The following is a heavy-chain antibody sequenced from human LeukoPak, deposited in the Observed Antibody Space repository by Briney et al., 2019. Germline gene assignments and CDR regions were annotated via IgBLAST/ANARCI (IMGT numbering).Heavy chain of an antibody. V-gene: IGHV1-18*01. CDR2: ISAYNGNT. J-gene: IGHJ4*02. CDR1: GYTFTSYG. CDR3: ARSSGSSGWYSLDYFDY. Sequence: GASVKVSCKASGYTFTSYGISWVRQAPGQGLEWMGWISAYNGNTNYAQKLQGRVTMTTDTSTSTAYMELRCLRSDDTAVYYCARSSGSSGWYSLDYFDYWGQGTLVTVSS. D-gene: IGHD6-19*01.